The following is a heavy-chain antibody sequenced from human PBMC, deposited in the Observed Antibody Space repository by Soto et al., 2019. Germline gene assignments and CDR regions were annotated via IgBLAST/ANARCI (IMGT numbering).Heavy chain of an antibody. Sequence: GGSLRLSCAASGVTFSNYAMSWVRQAPGKGLEWVSGLSGSGGSAYYADSAKGRFTVSRDNSRNTLYLEMNILRAEDTAVYYCAKSRYSGSYYLDYWGQGTLVTVSS. D-gene: IGHD1-26*01. V-gene: IGHV3-23*01. CDR1: GVTFSNYA. J-gene: IGHJ4*02. CDR3: AKSRYSGSYYLDY. CDR2: LSGSGGSA.